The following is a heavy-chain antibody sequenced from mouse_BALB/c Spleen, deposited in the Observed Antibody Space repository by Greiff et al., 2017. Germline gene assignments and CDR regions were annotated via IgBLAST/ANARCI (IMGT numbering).Heavy chain of an antibody. J-gene: IGHJ2*01. CDR3: ARGSTASYHFDY. V-gene: IGHV5-6-5*01. Sequence: VQLKESGGGLVKPGGSLKLSCAASGFTFSSYAMSWVRQTPEKRLEWVASISSGGSTYYPDSVKGRFTISRDNARNILYLQMSSLRSEDTAMYYCARGSTASYHFDYWGQGTTLTVSS. CDR2: ISSGGST. D-gene: IGHD1-2*01. CDR1: GFTFSSYA.